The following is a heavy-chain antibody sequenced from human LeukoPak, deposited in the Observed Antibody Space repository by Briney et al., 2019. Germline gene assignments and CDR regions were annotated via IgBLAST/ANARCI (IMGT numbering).Heavy chain of an antibody. Sequence: ASVKVSCKASGYIFTSYDINWVRQAGGQGLEGMGWMNTNSGNTDYAQKFQGRVTMTRNTSINTAYRELSSLRFEDTAVYFCARVGSLLRFLEWLLSPNWFDPWGQGTLVTVSS. CDR2: MNTNSGNT. J-gene: IGHJ5*02. V-gene: IGHV1-8*01. CDR1: GYIFTSYD. D-gene: IGHD3-3*01. CDR3: ARVGSLLRFLEWLLSPNWFDP.